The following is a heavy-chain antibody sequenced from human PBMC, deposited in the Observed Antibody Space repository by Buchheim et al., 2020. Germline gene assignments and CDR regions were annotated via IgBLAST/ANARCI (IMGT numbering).Heavy chain of an antibody. CDR1: GLTFNNAW. CDR3: TTGTVIVKWGIF. D-gene: IGHD3-22*01. CDR2: IKSKTDGGTI. Sequence: EVQLVESGGDLVKPGGSLRLSCAASGLTFNNAWVSWVRQAPGKGLEWVGRIKSKTDGGTIAYAAPVKGRFTISRDASENKVFLQMNSLKTEDTALYYCTTGTVIVKWGIFWGQGTL. V-gene: IGHV3-15*01. J-gene: IGHJ4*02.